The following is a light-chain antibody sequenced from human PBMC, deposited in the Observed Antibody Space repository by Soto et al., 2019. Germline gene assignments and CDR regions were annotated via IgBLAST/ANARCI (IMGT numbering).Light chain of an antibody. J-gene: IGKJ4*01. CDR1: QGINSY. V-gene: IGKV1-16*01. CDR2: DAT. CDR3: QQYERYPPS. Sequence: DIQMTQSPSSLSASVGDRVTIICRASQGINSYLAWFQQKPGKAPKSLIYDATSLQSGVPSRFSGSGSGTDFSLNISNLQPEDVAPYYCQQYERYPPSFGCWTKLEI.